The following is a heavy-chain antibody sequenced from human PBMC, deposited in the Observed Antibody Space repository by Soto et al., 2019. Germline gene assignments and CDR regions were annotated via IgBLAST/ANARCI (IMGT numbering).Heavy chain of an antibody. D-gene: IGHD2-21*02. CDR3: ARVNCGGDCYFPFLHYCMDA. CDR1: GFTFNNYA. J-gene: IGHJ6*04. CDR2: ISSDGSHK. V-gene: IGHV3-30*03. Sequence: GGSLRRSCAASGFTFNNYAMHWVRQAPGKGLEWVAVISSDGSHKYYTGSVKGRFTISRDNSKNTLYLQMNSLRVDDTAVYYCARVNCGGDCYFPFLHYCMDAGGKGTTVTVSS.